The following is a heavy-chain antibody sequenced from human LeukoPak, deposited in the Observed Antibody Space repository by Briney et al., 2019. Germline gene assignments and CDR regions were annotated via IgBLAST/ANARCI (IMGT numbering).Heavy chain of an antibody. CDR3: ARGRPAESIDY. Sequence: VASVKVSCKASGYTFTEYYLHWVRQAPGQGLEWMGWLNPHSGDTDFAQKFQGRVTMTRDTSISTAYMELSRLRSDDTAVFFCARGRPAESIDYWGQGTLVTVSS. J-gene: IGHJ4*02. CDR1: GYTFTEYY. V-gene: IGHV1-2*02. D-gene: IGHD1-14*01. CDR2: LNPHSGDT.